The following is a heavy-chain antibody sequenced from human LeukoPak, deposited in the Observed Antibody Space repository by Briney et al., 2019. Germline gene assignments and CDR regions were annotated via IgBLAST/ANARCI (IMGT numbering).Heavy chain of an antibody. D-gene: IGHD3-3*01. CDR1: GYTFTSYD. CDR2: IIPILGIA. J-gene: IGHJ5*02. Sequence: SVKVSCKASGYTFTSYDINWVRQAPGQGLEWMGRIIPILGIANYAQKFQGRVTITADKSMSTAYMELSSLRSEDTAVYYCASGYYDFWSGHNSLQNNWFDPWGQGTLVTVSS. V-gene: IGHV1-69*04. CDR3: ASGYYDFWSGHNSLQNNWFDP.